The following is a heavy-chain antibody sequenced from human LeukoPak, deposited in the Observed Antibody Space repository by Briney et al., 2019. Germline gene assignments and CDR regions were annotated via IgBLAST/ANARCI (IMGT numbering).Heavy chain of an antibody. V-gene: IGHV1-2*06. CDR3: ARSETGDWWYFDL. Sequence: ASMTVACKASGYTFTVYYMQWIRQGPGPGLEWMGRINRNSGGTNYAQMFQGMVTMTRDTSISTAYMELSRLRSDGTAVYCCARSETGDWWYFDLGGRGILVTVCS. CDR1: GYTFTVYY. D-gene: IGHD7-27*01. J-gene: IGHJ2*01. CDR2: INRNSGGT.